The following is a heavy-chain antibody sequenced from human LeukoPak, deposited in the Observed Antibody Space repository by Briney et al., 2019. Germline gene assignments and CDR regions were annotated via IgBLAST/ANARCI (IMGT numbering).Heavy chain of an antibody. V-gene: IGHV1-18*01. Sequence: ASVKVSCKASGYTFTSYGISWVRQAPGQGLEWMGWISAYNGSTNYAQKLQGRVTITADESTSTAYMELSSLRSEDTAVYYCARDRSPVVVPAANVWGYWGQGTLVTVSS. CDR1: GYTFTSYG. CDR3: ARDRSPVVVPAANVWGY. D-gene: IGHD2-2*01. J-gene: IGHJ4*02. CDR2: ISAYNGST.